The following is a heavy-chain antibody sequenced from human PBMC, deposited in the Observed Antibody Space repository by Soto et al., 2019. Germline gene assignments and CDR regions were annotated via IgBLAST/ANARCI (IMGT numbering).Heavy chain of an antibody. CDR2: INPIFGTA. D-gene: IGHD1-26*01. Sequence: QVQLVQSGAEVKKPGSSVKVSCKASGSTFSKYAINWVRQAPGRGLEWMGGINPIFGTAAYAQKFQGRVTITADKSTTTAYMEVSSVTSDDTAVYYCARGWETVGATTAFAYWGQGTLVTVSS. CDR1: GSTFSKYA. J-gene: IGHJ4*02. V-gene: IGHV1-69*06. CDR3: ARGWETVGATTAFAY.